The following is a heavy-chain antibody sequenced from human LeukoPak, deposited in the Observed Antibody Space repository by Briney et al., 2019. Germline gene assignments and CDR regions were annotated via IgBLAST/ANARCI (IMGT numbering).Heavy chain of an antibody. CDR3: ARGDCSSTSCYDWFDP. D-gene: IGHD2-2*01. V-gene: IGHV1-2*02. J-gene: IGHJ5*02. CDR1: GYISTGWS. Sequence: GASVKVSWKVSGYISTGWSITWVRQAPGQGLEWMGWINPNSGGTNYAQKFQGRVTMTRDTSISTAYMELSRLRSDDTAVYYCARGDCSSTSCYDWFDPWGQGTLVTVSS. CDR2: INPNSGGT.